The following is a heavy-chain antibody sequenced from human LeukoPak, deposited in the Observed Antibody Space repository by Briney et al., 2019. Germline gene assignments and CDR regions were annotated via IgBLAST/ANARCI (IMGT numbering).Heavy chain of an antibody. J-gene: IGHJ4*02. V-gene: IGHV3-74*01. CDR3: ATKQWLAPPPDS. CDR1: GFPFSKYW. CDR2: INTDGTVT. Sequence: PGGSLRLSCSASGFPFSKYWKLWLRQAPGKGLESVSRINTDGTVTTYADSVKGRFTVSRDNADNTMFLQMNSVRDEDTAVYYCATKQWLAPPPDSWGQGTPVTVSS. D-gene: IGHD6-19*01.